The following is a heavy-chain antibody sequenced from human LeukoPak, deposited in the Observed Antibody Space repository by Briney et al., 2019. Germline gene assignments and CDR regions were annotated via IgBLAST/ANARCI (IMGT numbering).Heavy chain of an antibody. CDR1: GGSISSGDYY. V-gene: IGHV4-30-4*01. J-gene: IGHJ5*02. CDR3: AREHYYGSGSYYGRSGWFDP. Sequence: PSETLSLICTVSGGSISSGDYYWSWIRQPPGKGLEWIGYIYYSGGTYYNPSLKSRVTISVDTSKNQFSLKLSSVTAADTAVYYCAREHYYGSGSYYGRSGWFDPWGQGTLVTVSS. D-gene: IGHD3-10*01. CDR2: IYYSGGT.